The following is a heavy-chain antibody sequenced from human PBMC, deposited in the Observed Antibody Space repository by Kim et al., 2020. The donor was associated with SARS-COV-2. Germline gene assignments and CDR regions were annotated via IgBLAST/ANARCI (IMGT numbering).Heavy chain of an antibody. CDR2: ISGSGGST. J-gene: IGHJ4*02. D-gene: IGHD3-9*01. CDR1: GFTFSSYA. CDR3: AKDQAYFDWRMQMVFDY. V-gene: IGHV3-23*01. Sequence: GGSLRLSCAASGFTFSSYAMSWVRQAPGKGLEWVSAISGSGGSTYYADSVKGRFTISRDNSKNTLYLQMNSLRAEDTAVYYCAKDQAYFDWRMQMVFDYWGQGTMVTVSS.